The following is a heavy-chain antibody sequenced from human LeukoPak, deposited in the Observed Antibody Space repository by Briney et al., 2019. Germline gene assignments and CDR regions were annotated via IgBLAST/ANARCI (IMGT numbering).Heavy chain of an antibody. V-gene: IGHV3-23*01. CDR2: TSSSDAGT. CDR3: AKASHYYDSSGPPIAEYFQH. CDR1: GFTLSMYA. D-gene: IGHD3-22*01. J-gene: IGHJ1*01. Sequence: GGSLRLSCAASGFTLSMYAMSWVRQAPGKGLEWVSATSSSDAGTYYAESVRGRFTISRDNSKNTLYLQMNSLRAEDAAVYYCAKASHYYDSSGPPIAEYFQHWGQGTLVTVSS.